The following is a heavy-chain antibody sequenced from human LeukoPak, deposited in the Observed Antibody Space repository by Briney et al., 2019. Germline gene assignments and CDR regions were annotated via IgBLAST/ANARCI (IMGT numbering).Heavy chain of an antibody. J-gene: IGHJ5*02. CDR1: GFTFGSYA. CDR2: ISSGSSFI. Sequence: GGSLRLSCAASGFTFGSYAMNWVRQAPGKGLEWVSSISSGSSFIYYADSVRGRFTIARDNAKNSLYLQMNSLRPEDTAIYYCVRDQGGERWFDPWGQGTPVTVSS. V-gene: IGHV3-21*01. D-gene: IGHD3-16*01. CDR3: VRDQGGERWFDP.